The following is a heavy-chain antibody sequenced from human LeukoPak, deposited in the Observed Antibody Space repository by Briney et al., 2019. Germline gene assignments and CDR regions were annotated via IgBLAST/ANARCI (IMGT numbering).Heavy chain of an antibody. Sequence: PSETLSLTCAVYGGSFSGYYWSWIRQPPGKGLEWIGEINHSGSTNYNPSLKSRVTISVDTSKNQFSLKLSSVTAADTAVYYCARGFIVVPAAMNNWFDPWGQGTLVSVSS. CDR1: GGSFSGYY. CDR2: INHSGST. D-gene: IGHD2-2*01. J-gene: IGHJ5*02. CDR3: ARGFIVVPAAMNNWFDP. V-gene: IGHV4-34*01.